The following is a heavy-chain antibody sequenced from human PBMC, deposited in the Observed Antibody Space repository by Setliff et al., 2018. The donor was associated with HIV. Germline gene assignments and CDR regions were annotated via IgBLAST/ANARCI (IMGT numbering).Heavy chain of an antibody. V-gene: IGHV4-39*07. CDR2: LYYNGNT. D-gene: IGHD2-2*01. J-gene: IGHJ6*02. CDR3: ARGHCSGTNCYGVDYYGMDV. Sequence: SETLSLTCTVSGDSIIDHNYFWGWIRQPPGKGLEWIGSLYYNGNTYYNPSLKSRVTISVNTSKNQFSLKLTSVTAADTAVYYCARGHCSGTNCYGVDYYGMDVWGQGTTVTVSS. CDR1: GDSIIDHNYF.